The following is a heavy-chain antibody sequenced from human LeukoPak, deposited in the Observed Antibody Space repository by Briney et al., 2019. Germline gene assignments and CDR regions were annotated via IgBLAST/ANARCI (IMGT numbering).Heavy chain of an antibody. V-gene: IGHV1-69*02. CDR2: FIPILGIA. CDR1: GGTFSSYT. CDR3: ARTSLRYDLPYYYYGMDV. Sequence: HRASVKVSCKASGGTFSSYTISWVRQAPGQGLEWMGRFIPILGIANYAQKFQGRVTITADKSTSTAYMELSSLRSEDAAVYYCARTSLRYDLPYYYYGMDVWGQGTSVTVPS. J-gene: IGHJ6*02. D-gene: IGHD3-16*01.